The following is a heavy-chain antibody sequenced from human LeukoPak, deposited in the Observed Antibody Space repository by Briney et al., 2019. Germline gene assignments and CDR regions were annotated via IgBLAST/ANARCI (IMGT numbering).Heavy chain of an antibody. CDR3: ARAVTYYYDTSGYY. J-gene: IGHJ4*02. V-gene: IGHV3-7*01. D-gene: IGHD3-22*01. Sequence: GGSLRLSCAASGLTFSSYWMSWVRQAPGKGLEWVANIKQDGNEKYYVDSVKGRFTISRDNAKNSLYLQMNSLRAEDTAVYYCARAVTYYYDTSGYYWGQGTLVTVSP. CDR1: GLTFSSYW. CDR2: IKQDGNEK.